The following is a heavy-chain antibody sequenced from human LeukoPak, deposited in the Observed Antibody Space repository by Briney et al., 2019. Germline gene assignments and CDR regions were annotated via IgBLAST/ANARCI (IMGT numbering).Heavy chain of an antibody. Sequence: GGSLRLSCDASVFTLSNFGMHWVRQAPGKGLEWVGVIWSDGSHKYYDDSVKGRFIISRDNSKNTLYLQMNSLRAADTSIYFCAKDANEFGDSYFDSWGQGTLVTVSS. CDR3: AKDANEFGDSYFDS. CDR1: VFTLSNFG. D-gene: IGHD3-10*01. CDR2: IWSDGSHK. J-gene: IGHJ5*01. V-gene: IGHV3-33*06.